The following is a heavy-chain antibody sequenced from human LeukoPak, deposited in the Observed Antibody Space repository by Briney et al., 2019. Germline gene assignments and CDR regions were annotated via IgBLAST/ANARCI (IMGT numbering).Heavy chain of an antibody. D-gene: IGHD3-22*01. Sequence: GGSLRLSCAASGFTFSKLAMTWVRQAPGKGLEWVSTISASGPYYADAVRGRFTISRDNSRNTLSLQMDSLRAEDTAVYYCAKDHESDGYPCLDHWGLGTLVTVSS. J-gene: IGHJ4*02. CDR3: AKDHESDGYPCLDH. V-gene: IGHV3-23*01. CDR2: ISASGP. CDR1: GFTFSKLA.